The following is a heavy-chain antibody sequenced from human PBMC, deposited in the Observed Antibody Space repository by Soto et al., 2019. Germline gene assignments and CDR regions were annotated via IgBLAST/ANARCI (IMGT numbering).Heavy chain of an antibody. J-gene: IGHJ3*02. D-gene: IGHD6-19*01. Sequence: PSETLSLTCTVSGGSISSYYWSWIRQPPGKGLEWIGYIYYSGSTNYNPSLKSRVTISIDTSKNQFSLKLSSVTAADTAVYYCARDQQWLDGGAFDIWGQGTMVTVS. CDR2: IYYSGST. CDR3: ARDQQWLDGGAFDI. V-gene: IGHV4-59*01. CDR1: GGSISSYY.